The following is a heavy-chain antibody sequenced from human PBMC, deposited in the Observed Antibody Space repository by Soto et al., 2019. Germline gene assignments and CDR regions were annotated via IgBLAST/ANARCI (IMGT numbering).Heavy chain of an antibody. J-gene: IGHJ4*02. CDR1: GGSISSGDYY. D-gene: IGHD3-22*01. CDR3: ARDIRPRHYYDSSGCFDY. Sequence: QVQLQESGPGLVKPSQTLSLTCTVSGGSISSGDYYWSWIRQPPGKGLEWIGYIYYSGSTYYNPSLKSRVNISVDTSKNQFSLKLSSVTAADTAVYYCARDIRPRHYYDSSGCFDYWCQGTLGTVSS. CDR2: IYYSGST. V-gene: IGHV4-30-4*01.